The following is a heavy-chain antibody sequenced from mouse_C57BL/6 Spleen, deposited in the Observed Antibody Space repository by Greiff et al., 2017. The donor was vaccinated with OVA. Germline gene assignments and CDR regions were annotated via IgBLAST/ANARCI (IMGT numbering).Heavy chain of an antibody. J-gene: IGHJ2*01. D-gene: IGHD4-1*02. CDR1: GFTFSSYG. V-gene: IGHV5-6*01. Sequence: EVQGVESGGDLVKPGGSLKLSCAASGFTFSSYGMSWVRQTPDKRLEWVATISSGGSYTYYPDSVKGRFTISRDNAKNTLYLQMSSLKSEDTAMYYCARSTGTGFDYWGQGTTLTVSS. CDR2: ISSGGSYT. CDR3: ARSTGTGFDY.